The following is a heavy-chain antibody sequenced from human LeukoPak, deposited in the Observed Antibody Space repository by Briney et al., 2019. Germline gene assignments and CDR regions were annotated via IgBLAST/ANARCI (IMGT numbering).Heavy chain of an antibody. D-gene: IGHD3-10*01. V-gene: IGHV3-23*01. CDR1: GFTFSSYT. CDR3: ARPGSGSYFLDY. J-gene: IGHJ4*02. CDR2: ISGSGGST. Sequence: PGGSLRLSCAASGFTFSSYTMSWVRQAPGMGLEWVSAISGSGGSTYYADSVKGRFTISRDNFKHTLYLQVNSLRAEDTAVYYCARPGSGSYFLDYWGQGTLVTVSS.